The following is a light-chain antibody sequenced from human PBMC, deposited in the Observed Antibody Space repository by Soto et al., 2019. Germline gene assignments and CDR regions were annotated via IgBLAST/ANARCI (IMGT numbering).Light chain of an antibody. J-gene: IGKJ3*01. Sequence: DIPMTQSPSSLSASVGDRVTITCQASQDISNYLNWYQQKPGKAPKLLIYDASNLETGVPSRFSGSGSGTDFTFTISSLQAEDIATYYCQQYDNLPRTFGPGTKVDIK. CDR1: QDISNY. CDR2: DAS. CDR3: QQYDNLPRT. V-gene: IGKV1-33*01.